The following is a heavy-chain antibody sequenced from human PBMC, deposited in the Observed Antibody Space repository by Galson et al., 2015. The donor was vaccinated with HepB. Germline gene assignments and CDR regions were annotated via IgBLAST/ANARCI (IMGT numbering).Heavy chain of an antibody. V-gene: IGHV3-30*04. J-gene: IGHJ4*02. CDR2: ISYDGSNK. Sequence: SLRLSCAASGFTFSSYAMYWVRQAPGKGLEWVAVISYDGSNKYYPDSVKGRFTISRDNSKNTLYLQMNSLRAEDTAVYYCARPTDFDYWGQGTLVTVSS. CDR1: GFTFSSYA. CDR3: ARPTDFDY.